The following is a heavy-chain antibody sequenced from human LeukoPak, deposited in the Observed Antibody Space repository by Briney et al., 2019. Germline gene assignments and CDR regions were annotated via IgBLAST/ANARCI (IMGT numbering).Heavy chain of an antibody. V-gene: IGHV3-11*01. CDR2: ISSRCSNI. Sequence: GGSLRLSCAASGFTFSDYYTSWIRQAPGKALEGVSYISSRCSNIDYADSVKGRFTISRDNAKNSLYLQMNSLRAEDTAVYYCARDLSSLTWGQGTLVTVSS. CDR1: GFTFSDYY. CDR3: ARDLSSLT. J-gene: IGHJ5*02. D-gene: IGHD2/OR15-2a*01.